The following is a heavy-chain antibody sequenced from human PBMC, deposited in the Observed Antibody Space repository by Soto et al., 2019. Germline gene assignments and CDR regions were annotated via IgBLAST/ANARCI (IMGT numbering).Heavy chain of an antibody. V-gene: IGHV4-59*01. CDR3: ARAILIWFGELSFFDP. D-gene: IGHD3-10*01. CDR2: IYYSGST. J-gene: IGHJ5*02. Sequence: SETLSLTCTVSGGSISSYYWSWIRQPPGKGLEWIGYIYYSGSTNYNPSLKSRVTISVDTSKNQFSLKLSSVTAADTAVYYCARAILIWFGELSFFDPWGQGTLVTVPQ. CDR1: GGSISSYY.